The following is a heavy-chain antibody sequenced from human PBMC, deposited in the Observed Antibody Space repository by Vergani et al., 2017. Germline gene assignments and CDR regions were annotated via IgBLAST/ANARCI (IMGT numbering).Heavy chain of an antibody. Sequence: EVQLVESGGGVVQPGGSLRLSCAASGFTFDDYAMHWVRQAPGKGLEWVCLISGDGGSTYYADSVKGRFTISRDNSKNSLYLQMNSLRTEDTALYYCAKENGGGVYYYYGMDVWGQGTTVTVSS. CDR3: AKENGGGVYYYYGMDV. V-gene: IGHV3-43*02. D-gene: IGHD2-21*01. CDR2: ISGDGGST. J-gene: IGHJ6*02. CDR1: GFTFDDYA.